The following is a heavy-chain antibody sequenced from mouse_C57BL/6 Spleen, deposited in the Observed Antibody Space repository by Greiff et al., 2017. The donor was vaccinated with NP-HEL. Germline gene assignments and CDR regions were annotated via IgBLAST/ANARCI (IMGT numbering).Heavy chain of an antibody. V-gene: IGHV1-54*01. J-gene: IGHJ1*03. CDR1: GYAFTNYL. CDR3: ARRSHWYFDV. Sequence: QVQLQQSGAELVRPGTSVKVSCKASGYAFTNYLIEWVKQRPGQGLEWIGVINPGSGGTNYKEKFKGKATLTADKSSSTAYMQLRSLTSEDSAVYFCARRSHWYFDVWGTGTTVTVSA. CDR2: INPGSGGT.